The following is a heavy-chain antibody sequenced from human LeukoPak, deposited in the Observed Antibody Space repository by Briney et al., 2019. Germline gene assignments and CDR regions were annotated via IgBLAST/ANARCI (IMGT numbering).Heavy chain of an antibody. J-gene: IGHJ4*02. Sequence: GGSLRLSCAASGFTVSSNYMSWVRQAPGKGLEWVSVIYSGGSTYYEDYSMGRFTISRDNSKNTLYLQMNSLRAEETAVYYCARYGAAAGTWRRCYYFDYWGQGTVVTVSS. D-gene: IGHD6-13*01. CDR3: ARYGAAAGTWRRCYYFDY. CDR1: GFTVSSNY. V-gene: IGHV3-66*01. CDR2: IYSGGST.